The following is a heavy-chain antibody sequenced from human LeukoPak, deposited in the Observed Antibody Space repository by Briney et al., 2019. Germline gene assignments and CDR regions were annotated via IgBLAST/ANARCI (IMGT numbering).Heavy chain of an antibody. CDR3: ARDDSSGPDY. V-gene: IGHV4-31*03. CDR2: IYYGGIT. J-gene: IGHJ4*02. Sequence: SETLSLTCTVSGGSISSGGFFWSWIRQHPGKGLEWIGCIYYGGITYYNPSLKSRVTISVDTSKNQFSLKVTSVTAADTAVYYCARDDSSGPDYWGQGTLVTVSS. D-gene: IGHD6-19*01. CDR1: GGSISSGGFF.